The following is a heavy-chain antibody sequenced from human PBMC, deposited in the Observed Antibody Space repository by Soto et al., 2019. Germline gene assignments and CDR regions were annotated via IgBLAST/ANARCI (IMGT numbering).Heavy chain of an antibody. J-gene: IGHJ5*02. V-gene: IGHV4-30-4*01. CDR2: IYYSGST. D-gene: IGHD3-10*01. CDR3: ARSYGSGSYHAIRFDP. Sequence: SETLSLTCTVSGGSISSGDYYWSWIRQPPGKGLEWIGYIYYSGSTYYNPSLKSRVTISVDTSKNQFSLKLSSVTAADTAVYYCARSYGSGSYHAIRFDPWGQGTLVTVSS. CDR1: GGSISSGDYY.